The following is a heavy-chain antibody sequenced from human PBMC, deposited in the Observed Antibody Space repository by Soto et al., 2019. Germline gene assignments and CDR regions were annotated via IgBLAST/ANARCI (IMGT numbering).Heavy chain of an antibody. V-gene: IGHV1-2*02. J-gene: IGHJ4*02. CDR2: INPNSGGT. CDR1: GYTFSDYY. Sequence: ASVKVSCKASGYTFSDYYIHWLRQAPGQGLEWMGWINPNSGGTKYAPKFQGGVTMTRDTSITTAYMELSRLRSGDTAVYYCEREPATAKQDGVDLWGQGTLVTVYS. D-gene: IGHD1-1*01. CDR3: EREPATAKQDGVDL.